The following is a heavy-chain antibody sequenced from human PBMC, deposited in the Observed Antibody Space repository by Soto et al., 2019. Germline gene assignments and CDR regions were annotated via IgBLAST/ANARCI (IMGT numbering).Heavy chain of an antibody. CDR3: AKENRAVSGTKGAFDL. D-gene: IGHD6-19*01. Sequence: GGSLRLSCAASGYTFHNYAMSWVRQAPGKGLEWVSGISSSGATTYYGDPVEGRFTIFRDNSQNTLYLHMNSLRAEDTALYYCAKENRAVSGTKGAFDLWGQGTMVTVS. J-gene: IGHJ3*01. CDR2: ISSSGATT. CDR1: GYTFHNYA. V-gene: IGHV3-23*01.